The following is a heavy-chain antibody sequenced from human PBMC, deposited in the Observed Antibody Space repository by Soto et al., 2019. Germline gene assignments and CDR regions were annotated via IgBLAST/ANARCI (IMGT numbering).Heavy chain of an antibody. D-gene: IGHD6-6*01. CDR1: GDSISSYY. J-gene: IGHJ4*02. Sequence: SETLSLTCTVSGDSISSYYWSWIRQPPGKGLEWIGYIYYSGSTNYNPSLKSRVTISVDTSKNQFSLKLSSVTAADTAVYYCARGEYSISCWYFDYWGQGTLVTVSS. CDR3: ARGEYSISCWYFDY. CDR2: IYYSGST. V-gene: IGHV4-59*01.